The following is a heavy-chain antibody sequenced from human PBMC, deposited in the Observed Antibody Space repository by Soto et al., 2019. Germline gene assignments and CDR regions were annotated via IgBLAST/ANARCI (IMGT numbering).Heavy chain of an antibody. V-gene: IGHV1-69*06. J-gene: IGHJ5*02. CDR2: IIPIFGTA. Sequence: GASVKVSCKASGCTFSSYAISWVRQAPGQGLEWMGGIIPIFGTANYAQKFQGRVTITADKSTSTAYMELSSLRSEDTAVYYCARDPRPRYSSSWSIRNWFDPWGQGTLVTVSS. D-gene: IGHD6-13*01. CDR3: ARDPRPRYSSSWSIRNWFDP. CDR1: GCTFSSYA.